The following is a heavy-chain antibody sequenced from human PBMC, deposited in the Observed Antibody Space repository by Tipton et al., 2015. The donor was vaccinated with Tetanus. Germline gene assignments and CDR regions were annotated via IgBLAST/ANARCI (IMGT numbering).Heavy chain of an antibody. CDR2: MLGHSGAV. CDR3: IIEVSPGGADY. Sequence: SLRLSCAASGFSVSSTFMNWVRQAPGKGLEWVSGMLGHSGAVGYADSVKGRFTVSRDNAKNSLFLQMNSLRPEDTALYFCIIEVSPGGADYWGQGTLVTVSS. J-gene: IGHJ4*02. V-gene: IGHV3-9*01. CDR1: GFSVSSTF. D-gene: IGHD4-23*01.